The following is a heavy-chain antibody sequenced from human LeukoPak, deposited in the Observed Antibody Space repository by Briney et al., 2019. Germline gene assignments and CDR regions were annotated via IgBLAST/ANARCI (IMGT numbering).Heavy chain of an antibody. Sequence: SVKVSCKASGGTFSSYAISWVRQAPGQGLEWMGRVIPILGIANYAQKFQGRGTITADKSTSTAYMELSSLRSEDTAVYYCARESSGWYFPNAFDIWGQGTMVTVSS. CDR3: ARESSGWYFPNAFDI. V-gene: IGHV1-69*04. J-gene: IGHJ3*02. CDR1: GGTFSSYA. CDR2: VIPILGIA. D-gene: IGHD6-19*01.